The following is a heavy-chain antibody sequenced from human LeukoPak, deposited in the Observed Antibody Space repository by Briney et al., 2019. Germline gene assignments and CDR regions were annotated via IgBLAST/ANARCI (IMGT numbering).Heavy chain of an antibody. CDR2: ISGYVGST. J-gene: IGHJ3*02. CDR3: AKTTAGPYDTFDI. Sequence: GGSLTLSCAVSGFPYSSYAMSWVRQAPGKGREWVSAISGYVGSTYYADSVKGRIIIFRDNSKNTMYLQMNSLRAEDTAVYYCAKTTAGPYDTFDIWGQGTMVTVPS. V-gene: IGHV3-23*01. D-gene: IGHD6-13*01. CDR1: GFPYSSYA.